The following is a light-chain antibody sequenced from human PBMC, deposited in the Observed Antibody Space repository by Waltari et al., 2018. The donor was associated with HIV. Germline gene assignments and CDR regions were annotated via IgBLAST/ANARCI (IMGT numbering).Light chain of an antibody. CDR3: QQYGSSPPLYT. CDR2: GAS. J-gene: IGKJ2*01. V-gene: IGKV3-20*01. Sequence: EIVLTQSPGTLSLSPGESATLSCRASQSVGSAYLAWYQQKPGRAPRLLIYGASNRAAGIPDRFSGSGSGTDFTLTINRLEPEDFAVYYCQQYGSSPPLYTFGQGTKLEIK. CDR1: QSVGSAY.